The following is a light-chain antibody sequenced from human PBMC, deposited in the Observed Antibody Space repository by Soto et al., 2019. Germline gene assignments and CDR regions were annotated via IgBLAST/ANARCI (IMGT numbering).Light chain of an antibody. CDR2: DAS. CDR3: QQYNNWPPT. V-gene: IGKV3D-15*01. J-gene: IGKJ1*01. Sequence: EIVLTQPPGTLSLSPGERPTLSCRASQSVSYYLAWYQQKPGQAPRLLIYDASSRATGVPDRFSGSGSGTDFTLTISSLQSGDFAVYYCQQYNNWPPTFGQGTKVDIK. CDR1: QSVSYY.